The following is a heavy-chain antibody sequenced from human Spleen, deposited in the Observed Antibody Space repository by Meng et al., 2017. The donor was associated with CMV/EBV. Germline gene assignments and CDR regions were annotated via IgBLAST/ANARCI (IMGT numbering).Heavy chain of an antibody. D-gene: IGHD2-15*01. J-gene: IGHJ5*02. V-gene: IGHV1-2*02. CDR3: ARGWGYCSGGSCYNGWFDP. CDR1: GGTFSSYT. Sequence: ASVKVSCKASGGTFSSYTISWVRQAPGQGLEWMGWINPNSGGTNYAQKFQGRVTMTRDTSISTAYMELSRLRSDDTAVYYCARGWGYCSGGSCYNGWFDPWSQGTLVTVSS. CDR2: INPNSGGT.